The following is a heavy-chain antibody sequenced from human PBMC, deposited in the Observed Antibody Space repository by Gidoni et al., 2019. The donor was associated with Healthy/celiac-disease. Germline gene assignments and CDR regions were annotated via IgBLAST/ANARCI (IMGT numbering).Heavy chain of an antibody. CDR3: ARVVKYCSGGSCYSHWFDP. D-gene: IGHD2-15*01. V-gene: IGHV1-69*06. J-gene: IGHJ5*02. CDR1: GGTFSSYS. Sequence: VQLVQSGAEVKKPGSSVKVSCKASGGTFSSYSISWVRQAPGQGLEWMGGIIPIFGTANYAQKFQGRVTITADKATSTAYMELSSLRSEDTAVYYCARVVKYCSGGSCYSHWFDPWGQGTLVTVSS. CDR2: IIPIFGTA.